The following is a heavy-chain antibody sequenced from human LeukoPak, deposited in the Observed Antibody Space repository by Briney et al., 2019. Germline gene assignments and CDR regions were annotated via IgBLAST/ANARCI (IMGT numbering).Heavy chain of an antibody. Sequence: SVKVSCKASGGTFSRYAISWVRQTPGQGLEWVGGIMPIFRTANYAQKFQGRVTVTTDESAGIVYMELSSLRSEDTAVYYCASGVHDSSGALGDWGQGTLVTVSS. CDR2: IMPIFRTA. V-gene: IGHV1-69*05. D-gene: IGHD3-22*01. CDR3: ASGVHDSSGALGD. CDR1: GGTFSRYA. J-gene: IGHJ4*02.